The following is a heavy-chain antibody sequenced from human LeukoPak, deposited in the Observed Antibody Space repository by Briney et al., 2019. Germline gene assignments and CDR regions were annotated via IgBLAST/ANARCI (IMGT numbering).Heavy chain of an antibody. CDR1: GYTFTSYG. D-gene: IGHD6-19*01. CDR2: ISAYNGNT. J-gene: IGHJ4*02. V-gene: IGHV1-18*04. Sequence: ASVKVSCKASGYTFTSYGISWVRQAPGQGLEWMGWISAYNGNTNYAQKLQGRVTMTTDTSTSTAYKELRSLRSDDTAVYYCARSEQWLPKDYWGQGTLVTVSS. CDR3: ARSEQWLPKDY.